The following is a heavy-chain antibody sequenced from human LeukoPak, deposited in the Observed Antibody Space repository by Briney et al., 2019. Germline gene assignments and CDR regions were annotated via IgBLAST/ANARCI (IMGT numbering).Heavy chain of an antibody. CDR2: ISSSSSYI. V-gene: IGHV3-21*01. CDR3: AKEFNFFRGVIISTDY. D-gene: IGHD3-10*01. J-gene: IGHJ4*02. Sequence: GGSLRLSCAASGFTFSSYSMNWVRQAPGKGLEWVSSISSSSSYIYYADSVKGRFTISRDNSKNTLYLQMNSLRAEDTAVYYCAKEFNFFRGVIISTDYWGQGTLVIVSS. CDR1: GFTFSSYS.